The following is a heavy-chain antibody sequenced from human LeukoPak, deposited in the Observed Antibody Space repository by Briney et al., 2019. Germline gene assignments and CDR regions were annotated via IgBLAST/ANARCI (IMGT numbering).Heavy chain of an antibody. CDR2: ISSSGSTI. Sequence: GGSLRLSCAASGFTFSSYEMNWVRQAPGKGLEWVSYISSSGSTIYYADFVKGRFTISRDNAKNSLYLQMNSLRAEDTAVYYCARDRYDILTGYDNLGYYYYMDVWGKGTTVTVSS. V-gene: IGHV3-48*03. D-gene: IGHD3-9*01. CDR3: ARDRYDILTGYDNLGYYYYMDV. J-gene: IGHJ6*03. CDR1: GFTFSSYE.